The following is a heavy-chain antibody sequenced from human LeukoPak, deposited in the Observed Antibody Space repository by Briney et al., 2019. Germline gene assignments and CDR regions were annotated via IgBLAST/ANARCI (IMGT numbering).Heavy chain of an antibody. V-gene: IGHV4-30-2*01. D-gene: IGHD6-6*01. CDR3: AREYSSSSYDY. J-gene: IGHJ4*02. CDR1: GVSISSGGYS. CDR2: IYHSGST. Sequence: PSQTLSLTCAVSGVSISSGGYSWSWIRQPPGKGLEWIGYIYHSGSTYYNPSLKSRVTISVDTSKNQFSLKLSSVTAADTAVYYCAREYSSSSYDYWGQGTLVTVSS.